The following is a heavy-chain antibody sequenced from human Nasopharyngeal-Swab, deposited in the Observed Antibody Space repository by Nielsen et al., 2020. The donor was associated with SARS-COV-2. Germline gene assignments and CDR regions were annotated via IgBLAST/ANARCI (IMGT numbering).Heavy chain of an antibody. Sequence: KVSCKGPGYSFTSYWIGWVRQMPGKGLEWMGIIYPGDSDTRYSPSFEGQVTISADKSISTAYLQWSSLKASDTAMYYCARQRQYCSGGSSYSKWFDPWGQGTLVTVSS. D-gene: IGHD2-15*01. CDR2: IYPGDSDT. CDR1: GYSFTSYW. J-gene: IGHJ5*02. CDR3: ARQRQYCSGGSSYSKWFDP. V-gene: IGHV5-51*01.